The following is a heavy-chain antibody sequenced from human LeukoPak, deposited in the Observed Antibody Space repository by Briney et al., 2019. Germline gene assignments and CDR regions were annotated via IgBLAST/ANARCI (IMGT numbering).Heavy chain of an antibody. V-gene: IGHV1-8*01. Sequence: ASVKVSCKASGYTFTSYDINWVRQATGQGLEWMGWMNPNSGNTGYAQKFQGRVTMTRNTSISTAYMELSSLRSEDTAVYYCASPGYYDILTGPHDAFDIWGQGTMVTVSS. CDR3: ASPGYYDILTGPHDAFDI. J-gene: IGHJ3*02. D-gene: IGHD3-9*01. CDR2: MNPNSGNT. CDR1: GYTFTSYD.